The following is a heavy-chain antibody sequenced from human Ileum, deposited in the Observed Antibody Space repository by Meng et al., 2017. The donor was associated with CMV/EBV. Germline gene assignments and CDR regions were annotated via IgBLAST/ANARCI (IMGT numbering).Heavy chain of an antibody. CDR2: INSDGSST. J-gene: IGHJ4*02. V-gene: IGHV3-74*01. Sequence: GCPLSSYWRHWVRKDPGKGLVWVSRINSDGSSTSYADSVKGRFTISRDNAKNTLYLQMNSLRAEDTAVYYCARGSPGYSYGWYFDYWGQGTLVTVSS. D-gene: IGHD5-18*01. CDR1: GCPLSSYW. CDR3: ARGSPGYSYGWYFDY.